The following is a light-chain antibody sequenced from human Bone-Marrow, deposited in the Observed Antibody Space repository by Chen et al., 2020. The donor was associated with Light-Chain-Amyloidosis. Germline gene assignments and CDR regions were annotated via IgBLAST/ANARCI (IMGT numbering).Light chain of an antibody. V-gene: IGLV2-14*03. Sequence: QSALTQPASVSGSPGQSITIPCTGTISDIGLYNFVSWFQHHPGKAPKLMIYNVTNRPSGVSSRFSGSKSGTTVSLTILGLQAEDEAIYFCNSYSNGSTYVFGPGTKVTVL. CDR2: NVT. J-gene: IGLJ1*01. CDR3: NSYSNGSTYV. CDR1: ISDIGLYNF.